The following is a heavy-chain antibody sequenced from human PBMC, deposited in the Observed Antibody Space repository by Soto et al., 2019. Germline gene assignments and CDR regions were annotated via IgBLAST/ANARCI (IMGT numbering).Heavy chain of an antibody. CDR2: ISSSSSTI. V-gene: IGHV3-48*01. Sequence: GGSLRLSCAASGFTFSSYSMNWVRQAPGKGLEWVSYISSSSSTIYYADSVKGRFTISRDNAKNSLYLQMNSLRAEDTAVYYCAREEDYCSSTSCYAFGSNYYMDVWGKGTTVTVSS. CDR1: GFTFSSYS. CDR3: AREEDYCSSTSCYAFGSNYYMDV. D-gene: IGHD2-2*01. J-gene: IGHJ6*03.